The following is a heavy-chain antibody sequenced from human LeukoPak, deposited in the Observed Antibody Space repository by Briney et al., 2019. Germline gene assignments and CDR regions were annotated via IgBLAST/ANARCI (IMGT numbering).Heavy chain of an antibody. J-gene: IGHJ4*02. Sequence: ASVKVSCKASGGTFSSYAISWVRQAPGQGLEWMGRIIPIFGTANYAQKFQGRVTITTDESTSTAYMELSSLRSDDTAVYYCARDMWELRPFDYWGQGTLVTVSS. CDR2: IIPIFGTA. V-gene: IGHV1-69*05. CDR3: ARDMWELRPFDY. CDR1: GGTFSSYA. D-gene: IGHD1-26*01.